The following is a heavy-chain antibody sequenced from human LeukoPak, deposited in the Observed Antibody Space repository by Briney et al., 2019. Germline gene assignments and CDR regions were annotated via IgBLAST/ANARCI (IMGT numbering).Heavy chain of an antibody. V-gene: IGHV3-33*01. Sequence: GRSLRLSCAASGFTFSNYGMHWVRQAPGKGLEWVAVIWYDGSNKYYADSVKGRFTISRDNSKNTLYLQMSSLRAEDTAVYYCARTDFDYWGQGTLVTVSS. J-gene: IGHJ4*02. CDR2: IWYDGSNK. CDR1: GFTFSNYG. CDR3: ARTDFDY.